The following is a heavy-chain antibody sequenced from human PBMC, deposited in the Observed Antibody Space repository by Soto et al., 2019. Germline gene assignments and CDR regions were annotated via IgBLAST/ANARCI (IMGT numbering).Heavy chain of an antibody. V-gene: IGHV4-59*01. Sequence: SETLSLTCTVSGASIISYYWNWIRQPPGKGLESIGYISDTGTTTYNPSLENRVTISVDASKNQFSLKLNSVTAADTAVYYCATFRSGYYQTDAFDIWGQGTMVTVSS. CDR1: GASIISYY. D-gene: IGHD3-22*01. CDR2: ISDTGTT. CDR3: ATFRSGYYQTDAFDI. J-gene: IGHJ3*02.